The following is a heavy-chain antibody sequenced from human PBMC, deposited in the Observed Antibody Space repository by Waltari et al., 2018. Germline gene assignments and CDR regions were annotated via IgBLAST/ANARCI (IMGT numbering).Heavy chain of an antibody. CDR3: ARRGFCTNGVCNLDY. D-gene: IGHD2-8*01. V-gene: IGHV1-18*01. J-gene: IGHJ4*02. Sequence: QVQLVQSGAEVKKPGASVKVSCKASGYSFTSYGIRWVRQAPGQGLEWMGWISGYNGVTQYAQKLQDRVTMTTYTSTTTAYMELRSLRSDDTAVYYCARRGFCTNGVCNLDYWGQGTLVTVSS. CDR2: ISGYNGVT. CDR1: GYSFTSYG.